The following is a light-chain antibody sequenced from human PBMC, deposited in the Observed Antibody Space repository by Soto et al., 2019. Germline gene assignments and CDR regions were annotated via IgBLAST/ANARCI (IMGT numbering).Light chain of an antibody. Sequence: QPVLTQPASVSGSPGQSITISCTGTSSDVGGYNFVSWYQQHPGKAPKLIIYEVRNRPSGVSNRFSASKSGNTASLTISGLQAEDEAEYYCSSYASLYTRVFGTGTKLTVL. CDR3: SSYASLYTRV. V-gene: IGLV2-14*01. CDR2: EVR. J-gene: IGLJ1*01. CDR1: SSDVGGYNF.